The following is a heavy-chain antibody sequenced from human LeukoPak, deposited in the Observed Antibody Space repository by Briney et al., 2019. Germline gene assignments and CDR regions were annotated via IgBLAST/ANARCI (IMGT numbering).Heavy chain of an antibody. CDR2: IIPIFGTA. J-gene: IGHJ4*02. Sequence: SVKVSCKASGGTFSSYAISWVRQAPGQGLEWMGGIIPIFGTANYAQKFQGRVTITADESTSTAYMEVSSLRSEDTAVYYCARNIAVAGTPGVWGQGTLVTVSS. CDR1: GGTFSSYA. D-gene: IGHD6-19*01. V-gene: IGHV1-69*13. CDR3: ARNIAVAGTPGV.